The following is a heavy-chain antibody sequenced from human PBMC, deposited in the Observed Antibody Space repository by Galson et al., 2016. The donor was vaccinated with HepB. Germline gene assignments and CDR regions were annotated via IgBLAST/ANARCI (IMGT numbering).Heavy chain of an antibody. V-gene: IGHV3-13*01. D-gene: IGHD6-25*01. J-gene: IGHJ6*02. CDR2: IGTAPGDT. CDR3: ARGQTPGYSSGWYHYGMDV. CDR1: GFSFSLYD. Sequence: SLRLSCAASGFSFSLYDMHWVRQVTGKGLEWVSAIGTAPGDTNYLDSVKGRFTISRENADNSLYLQMNSLRPGDTAVYYCARGQTPGYSSGWYHYGMDVRGQGTTVTVSS.